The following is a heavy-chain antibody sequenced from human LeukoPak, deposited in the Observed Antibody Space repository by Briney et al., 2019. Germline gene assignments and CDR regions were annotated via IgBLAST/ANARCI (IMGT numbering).Heavy chain of an antibody. CDR2: ITASGDRT. CDR1: GFTFSDYV. CDR3: AKHDYYDTSGYRD. V-gene: IGHV3-23*01. D-gene: IGHD3-22*01. Sequence: PGGSLRLSCAASGFTFSDYVMIWVRQAPGKGLEWVSGITASGDRTFYGDSVKGRFTISRDNSKNTLYLQMNSLRAEDTAVYYCAKHDYYDTSGYRDWGQGTLVTVSS. J-gene: IGHJ4*02.